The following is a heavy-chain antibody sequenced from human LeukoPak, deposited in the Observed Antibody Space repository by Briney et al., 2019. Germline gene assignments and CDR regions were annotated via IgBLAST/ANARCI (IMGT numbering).Heavy chain of an antibody. J-gene: IGHJ4*02. CDR2: IKKDGSEK. CDR1: GFTFSSYW. V-gene: IGHV3-7*03. D-gene: IGHD3-3*01. CDR3: ARVGVVGALLSFDY. Sequence: GGSLRLSCAASGFTFSSYWMSWVRQAPGKGLEWVANIKKDGSEKYYVDSVKGRFTISRDNAKKSLYLQMNSLRAEDTAVYYCARVGVVGALLSFDYWGQGTLVTVSS.